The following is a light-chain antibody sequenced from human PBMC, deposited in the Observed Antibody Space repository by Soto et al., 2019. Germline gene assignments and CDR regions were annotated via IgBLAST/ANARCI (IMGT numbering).Light chain of an antibody. CDR2: GNS. CDR3: QSYDPSLSGSV. J-gene: IGLJ3*02. V-gene: IGLV1-40*01. CDR1: SSNIGAGYD. Sequence: QSVLTQPPSVSGAPGQRVTISCTGSSSNIGAGYDVHWYQQLPGTAPKLLIYGNSNRPSGVPDRFSGSKSGTSASLAITGLQAVDEADYYCQSYDPSLSGSVFGGGTKLTVL.